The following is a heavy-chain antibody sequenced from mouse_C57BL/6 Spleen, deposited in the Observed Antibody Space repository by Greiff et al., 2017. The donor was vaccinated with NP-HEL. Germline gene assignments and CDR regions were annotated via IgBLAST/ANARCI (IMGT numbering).Heavy chain of an antibody. CDR3: ARHEHWDY. V-gene: IGHV5-6*02. CDR1: GFTFSSYG. J-gene: IGHJ2*01. Sequence: DVMLVESGGDLVKPGGSLKLSCAASGFTFSSYGMSWVRQTPDKRLEWVATISSGGSYTYSPDSVKGRFTISRDNAKNTLYLQMSSLKSEDTAMYYCARHEHWDYWGQGTTLTVSS. D-gene: IGHD4-1*01. CDR2: ISSGGSYT.